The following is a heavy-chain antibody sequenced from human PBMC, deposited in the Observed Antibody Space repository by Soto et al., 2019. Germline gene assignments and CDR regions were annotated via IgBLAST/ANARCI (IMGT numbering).Heavy chain of an antibody. D-gene: IGHD6-13*01. Sequence: PGGSLRLSCAASGFTFSSYDMHWVRQATGKGLEWVSAIGTAGDTYYPGSVKGRFTISRENAKNSLYLQMNSLRAGDTAVYYCARGRKNCGSSSGNWFDPWGQGTLVTVSS. CDR3: ARGRKNCGSSSGNWFDP. J-gene: IGHJ5*02. V-gene: IGHV3-13*01. CDR1: GFTFSSYD. CDR2: IGTAGDT.